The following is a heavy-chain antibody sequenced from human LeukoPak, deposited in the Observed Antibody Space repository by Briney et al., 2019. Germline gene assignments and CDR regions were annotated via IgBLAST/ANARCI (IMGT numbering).Heavy chain of an antibody. CDR1: GGSISSGGYY. D-gene: IGHD3-22*01. V-gene: IGHV4-30-2*01. J-gene: IGHJ3*02. Sequence: SQTLSLTCTVSGGSISSGGYYWSWIRQPPGKGLEWIGEINHSGSTNYNPSLKSRVTISVDASKNQFSLKLGSVTAADTAVYYCASAMIGVPDDAFDTWGQGTMVTVSS. CDR2: INHSGST. CDR3: ASAMIGVPDDAFDT.